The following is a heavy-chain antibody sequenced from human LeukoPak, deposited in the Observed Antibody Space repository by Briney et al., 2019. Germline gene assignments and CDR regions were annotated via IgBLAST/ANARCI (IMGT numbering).Heavy chain of an antibody. V-gene: IGHV3-53*04. CDR3: ARLYGTFLEWSPYFDY. Sequence: GGSLRLSCAASGFTVSSNFMSWVRQAPGKGLEWVSVIYSGGSTYYADSVKGRFTISRHDSKNTLYLQMNSLRAEDTAVYYCARLYGTFLEWSPYFDYWGQGTLVTVSS. CDR1: GFTVSSNF. J-gene: IGHJ4*02. D-gene: IGHD3-3*02. CDR2: IYSGGST.